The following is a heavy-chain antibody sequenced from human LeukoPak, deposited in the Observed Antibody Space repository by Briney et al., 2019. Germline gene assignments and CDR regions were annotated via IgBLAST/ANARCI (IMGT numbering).Heavy chain of an antibody. CDR1: GGSISDYY. J-gene: IGHJ5*02. Sequence: SETLSPTCSVSGGSISDYYWSWIRQPAGKGLEWIGCIYPSGRTNYNPSLQSRVTMSVDTSKNQFSLKLSSVTAADTAVYFCARDYGPFDPWGQGTLVTVSS. CDR3: ARDYGPFDP. D-gene: IGHD4-17*01. CDR2: IYPSGRT. V-gene: IGHV4-4*07.